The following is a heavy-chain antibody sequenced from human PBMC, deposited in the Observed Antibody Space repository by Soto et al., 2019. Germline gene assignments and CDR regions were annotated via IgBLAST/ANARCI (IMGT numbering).Heavy chain of an antibody. Sequence: EVQLLESGGGLVHPGGSLRLSCAVTGFTFSSYAMSWVRQAPGEGLEWVSAISGTGGSIYYADSVRGRFTISRDNSKNTLYLQMNSLRAEDTAVYYCASQGGASHFNSYCYYAMDVWGQGTTVTVSS. D-gene: IGHD2-2*01. CDR1: GFTFSSYA. V-gene: IGHV3-23*01. CDR2: ISGTGGSI. J-gene: IGHJ6*02. CDR3: ASQGGASHFNSYCYYAMDV.